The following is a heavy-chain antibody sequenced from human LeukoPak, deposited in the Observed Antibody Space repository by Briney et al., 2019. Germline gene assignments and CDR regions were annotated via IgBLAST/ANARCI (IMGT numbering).Heavy chain of an antibody. D-gene: IGHD3-22*01. CDR2: ISSSSSYI. J-gene: IGHJ4*02. Sequence: GGSLRLSCAASGFTFSSYSMNWLRQAPGKGLEWVSSISSSSSYIYYADSVKGRFTISRDNAKNSLYLQMNSLRAEDTAVYYCSSNYDSSNYDGFDYWGQGTLVTVSS. CDR3: SSNYDSSNYDGFDY. CDR1: GFTFSSYS. V-gene: IGHV3-21*01.